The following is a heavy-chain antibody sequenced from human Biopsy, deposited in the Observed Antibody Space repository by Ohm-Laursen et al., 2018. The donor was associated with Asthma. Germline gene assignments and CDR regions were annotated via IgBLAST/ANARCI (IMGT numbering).Heavy chain of an antibody. CDR2: IIHSGNT. Sequence: SETLSLTCAVYGGSFSGHYWTWIRQPPGKGLEWIGEIIHSGNTNYNRSLKSRLPLSVDTPKNQFSLKLSSVTAADTAVYYCARGGYCSGGDCYLRRLSYPVSYFDLWGRGTLVTVSS. J-gene: IGHJ2*01. D-gene: IGHD2-15*01. CDR3: ARGGYCSGGDCYLRRLSYPVSYFDL. V-gene: IGHV4-34*01. CDR1: GGSFSGHY.